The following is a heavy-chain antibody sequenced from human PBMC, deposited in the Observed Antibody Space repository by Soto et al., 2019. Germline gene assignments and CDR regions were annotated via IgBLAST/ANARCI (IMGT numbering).Heavy chain of an antibody. Sequence: GESLKISCKVSGYGFVNYWISWVRQMPGKGLEWMGKIDPSDSYTDYSPSFQGHVTISVDKSISTAYLQWSSLKASDTAMYYCARRDDFFDYWGQGTLVTVSS. CDR2: IDPSDSYT. CDR3: ARRDDFFDY. CDR1: GYGFVNYW. V-gene: IGHV5-10-1*01. J-gene: IGHJ4*02.